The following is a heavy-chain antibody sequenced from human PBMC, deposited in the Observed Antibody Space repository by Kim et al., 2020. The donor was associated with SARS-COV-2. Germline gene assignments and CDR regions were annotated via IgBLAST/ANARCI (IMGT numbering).Heavy chain of an antibody. CDR1: GGSFSGYY. J-gene: IGHJ4*02. CDR2: INHSGST. CDR3: AGQMDTAMAPNSVAGDY. D-gene: IGHD5-18*01. Sequence: SETLSLTCAVYGGSFSGYYWSWIRQPPGKGLEWIGEINHSGSTNYNPSLKSRVTISVDTSKNQFSLKLSSVTAAVTAVYYCAGQMDTAMAPNSVAGDYWGQGTLVTVSS. V-gene: IGHV4-34*01.